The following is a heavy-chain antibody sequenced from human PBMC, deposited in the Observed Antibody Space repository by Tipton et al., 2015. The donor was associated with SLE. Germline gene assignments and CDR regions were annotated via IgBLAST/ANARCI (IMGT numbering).Heavy chain of an antibody. CDR1: GGSFSGYY. V-gene: IGHV4-34*01. CDR2: INHSGST. Sequence: TLSLTCAVYGGSFSGYYWSWIRQPPGKGLEWIGEINHSGSTNYNPSLKSRVTISVDTSKNQFSLKLSSVTAADTVVYYCAREGGIAVAGTFDYWGQGTLVTVSS. J-gene: IGHJ4*02. CDR3: AREGGIAVAGTFDY. D-gene: IGHD6-19*01.